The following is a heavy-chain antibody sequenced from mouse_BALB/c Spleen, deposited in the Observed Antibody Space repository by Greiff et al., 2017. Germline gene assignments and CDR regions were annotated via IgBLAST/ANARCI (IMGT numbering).Heavy chain of an antibody. CDR3: GRTARATGAMDY. V-gene: IGHV1-11*01. Sequence: VQVVESGAELASPGASVTLSCKASGYTFTDHIMNWVKKRPGQGLEWIGRIYPVSGETNYNQKFMGKATFSVDRSSSTVYMVLNSLTSEDPAVYYCGRTARATGAMDYWGQGTSVTVSS. D-gene: IGHD3-1*01. J-gene: IGHJ4*01. CDR2: IYPVSGET. CDR1: GYTFTDHI.